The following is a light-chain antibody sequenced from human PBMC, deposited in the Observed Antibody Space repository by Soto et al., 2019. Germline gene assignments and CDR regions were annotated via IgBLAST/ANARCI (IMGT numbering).Light chain of an antibody. J-gene: IGKJ4*01. Sequence: EIVLTQSPGTLSLSPGERATLSCRASQSVSSSYLAWYQQKPGQAPRLLIYGASNRATGVPDRFSGSGSGTVFTLTISSLQPDDFATYYCQQYNTYSSLTFGGGTKVDIK. CDR3: QQYNTYSSLT. V-gene: IGKV3-20*01. CDR2: GAS. CDR1: QSVSSSY.